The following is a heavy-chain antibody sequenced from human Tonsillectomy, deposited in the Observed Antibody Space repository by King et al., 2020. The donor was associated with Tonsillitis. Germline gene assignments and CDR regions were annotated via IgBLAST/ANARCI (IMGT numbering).Heavy chain of an antibody. J-gene: IGHJ4*02. CDR2: IYYSGST. Sequence: QLQESGPGLVKPSETLSLTCTVSGGSISSSSYYWDWIRQPPGKGLEWIGSIYYSGSTYYNPSLKSRVTTSVDTSKNQFSLKLSSVTAADTAVYYCARDPDCSSTSCPFDYWGQGTLVTVSS. D-gene: IGHD2-2*01. CDR1: GGSISSSSYY. CDR3: ARDPDCSSTSCPFDY. V-gene: IGHV4-39*07.